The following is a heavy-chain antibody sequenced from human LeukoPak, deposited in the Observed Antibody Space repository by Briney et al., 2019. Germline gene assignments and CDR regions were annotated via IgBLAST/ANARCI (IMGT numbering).Heavy chain of an antibody. CDR2: INSNLGDT. J-gene: IGHJ4*02. V-gene: IGHV1-2*02. CDR1: GYTFTSYY. CDR3: ARDRVLRGYSGYRLGY. Sequence: ASVKVSCKASGYTFTSYYMHWVRQAPGQGFEWMGWINSNLGDTSYAQKFQGRVTMTRDTSISTAYMELSRLRSDDTAVYYCARDRVLRGYSGYRLGYWGQGTLVTVSS. D-gene: IGHD5-12*01.